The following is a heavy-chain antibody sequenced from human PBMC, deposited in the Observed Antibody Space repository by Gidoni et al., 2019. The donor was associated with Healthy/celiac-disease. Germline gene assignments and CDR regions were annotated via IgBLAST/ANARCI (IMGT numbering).Heavy chain of an antibody. V-gene: IGHV1-46*01. CDR1: GSTLTSYY. CDR2: INPSGGST. D-gene: IGHD2-15*01. J-gene: IGHJ3*02. Sequence: QVQLVQSGAEVKKPGASVKVSCTASGSTLTSYYMPWVRQAPGQGLEWVGIINPSGGSTSYAQKFQGRVTMTRDTSTSTVYMELSSLRSEDTAVYYCARDMGYCSGGSCYSISSAAIDIWGQGTMVTVSS. CDR3: ARDMGYCSGGSCYSISSAAIDI.